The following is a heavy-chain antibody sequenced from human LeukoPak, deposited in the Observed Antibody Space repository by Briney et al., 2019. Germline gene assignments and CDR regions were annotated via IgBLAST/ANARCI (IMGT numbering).Heavy chain of an antibody. CDR1: GGSISTSSYY. V-gene: IGHV4-39*01. CDR2: IYYSGST. Sequence: SETLSLTCTVSGGSISTSSYYWGWIRQPPGKGLEWIGSIYYSGSTYYNPSLKSRVTISVDTSKNQFSLKPSSVTAADTAVYYCAMSSWYSPFDYWGQGTLVTVSS. D-gene: IGHD6-13*01. J-gene: IGHJ4*02. CDR3: AMSSWYSPFDY.